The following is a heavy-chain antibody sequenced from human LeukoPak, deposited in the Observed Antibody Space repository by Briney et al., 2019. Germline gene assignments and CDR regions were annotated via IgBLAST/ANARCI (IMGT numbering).Heavy chain of an antibody. CDR1: GFTFSSYE. D-gene: IGHD6-13*01. Sequence: GGSLRLSCAASGFTFSSYEMNWVRQAPGKGLEWVSYISSNGSTIYHADSVKGRITISRDNAKNSLYLQMNSLRAEDTAVYYCARDFRSAGYFNYWGQGTLVTVS. J-gene: IGHJ4*02. CDR2: ISSNGSTI. V-gene: IGHV3-48*03. CDR3: ARDFRSAGYFNY.